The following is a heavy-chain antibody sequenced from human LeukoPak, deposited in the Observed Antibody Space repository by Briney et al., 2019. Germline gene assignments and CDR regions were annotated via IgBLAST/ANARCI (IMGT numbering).Heavy chain of an antibody. J-gene: IGHJ6*04. CDR1: GGTFSSYT. V-gene: IGHV1-69*04. CDR3: ARDLGAAADYYYYYGMDV. D-gene: IGHD6-13*01. Sequence: SVKVSCKASGGTFSSYTISWVRQAPGQGLEWMGRIIPILGIANYEQKFQGRVTITADKSTSTAYMELSSLRSEDTAVYYCARDLGAAADYYYYYGMDVWGKGTTVTVSS. CDR2: IIPILGIA.